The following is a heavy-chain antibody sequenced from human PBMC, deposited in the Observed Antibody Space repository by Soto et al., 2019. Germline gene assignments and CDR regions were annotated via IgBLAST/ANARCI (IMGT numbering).Heavy chain of an antibody. J-gene: IGHJ4*02. V-gene: IGHV3-21*01. CDR1: GFTFSSYS. CDR3: ARDAYYYGSGSYHDC. D-gene: IGHD3-10*01. Sequence: EVQLVESGGGLVKPGGSLRLSCAASGFTFSSYSMNWVRQAPGKGLEWVSSISSSSSYIYYADSVKGRFTISRDNAKNSLYLKMNSLRAEDTAVYYCARDAYYYGSGSYHDCWGQGTLVTVSS. CDR2: ISSSSSYI.